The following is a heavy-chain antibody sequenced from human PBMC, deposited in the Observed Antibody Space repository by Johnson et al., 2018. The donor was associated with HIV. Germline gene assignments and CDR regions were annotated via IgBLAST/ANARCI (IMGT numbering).Heavy chain of an antibody. CDR3: AKDRTNWGYDAFDL. CDR1: GFIFSSYG. CDR2: ISYDGTYE. D-gene: IGHD2-15*01. Sequence: QVQLVESGGGVVQPGRSRRLSCAASGFIFSSYGMHWVRQAPGKGLEWVAFISYDGTYEFYADSVKGRFTIFRDNSENTLYLQMNRLRAEDTAVYYCAKDRTNWGYDAFDLWGQGTLVTVSS. J-gene: IGHJ3*01. V-gene: IGHV3-33*05.